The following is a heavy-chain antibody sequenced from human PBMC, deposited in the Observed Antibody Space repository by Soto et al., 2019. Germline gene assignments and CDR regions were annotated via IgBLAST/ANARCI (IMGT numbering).Heavy chain of an antibody. CDR3: ARHHDS. V-gene: IGHV4-59*08. Sequence: XXTLSLTYTVSGGSIPRYYWSWIRQTPGKGLEWIGYIYYSGSTNYNPSLKSRVTISVDTSKNQFSLKLSSVTAADTAVYYCARHHDSWGQGTLVTVSS. CDR1: GGSIPRYY. J-gene: IGHJ4*02. CDR2: IYYSGST.